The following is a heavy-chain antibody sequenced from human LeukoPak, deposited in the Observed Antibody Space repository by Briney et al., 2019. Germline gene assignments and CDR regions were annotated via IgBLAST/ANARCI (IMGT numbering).Heavy chain of an antibody. CDR3: ARRDSSSPLDY. CDR2: FYYSGST. J-gene: IGHJ4*02. Sequence: SETQSLTCTVSGGSISSSTYYWGWIRQPPEKGLEWIGTFYYSGSTYYNPSLKSRVSISVDTSKNQFSLGLFFVTAADTAVYCCARRDSSSPLDYWGQGTLVTVSS. CDR1: GGSISSSTYY. V-gene: IGHV4-39*01. D-gene: IGHD6-6*01.